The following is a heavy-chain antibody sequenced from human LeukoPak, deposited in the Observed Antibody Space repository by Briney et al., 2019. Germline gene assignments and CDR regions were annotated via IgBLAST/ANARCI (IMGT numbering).Heavy chain of an antibody. CDR1: GGTFSSYA. J-gene: IGHJ1*01. D-gene: IGHD6-13*01. CDR3: ARWARPGPKYSSSWYPIYFQH. CDR2: IIPIFGTA. Sequence: SVTVSCTASGGTFSSYAISWVRQAPGPGLEWMGGIIPIFGTANYAQKFQGRVTITADESTSTAYMELSSLRSEDTAVYYCARWARPGPKYSSSWYPIYFQHWGQGTLVTVSS. V-gene: IGHV1-69*13.